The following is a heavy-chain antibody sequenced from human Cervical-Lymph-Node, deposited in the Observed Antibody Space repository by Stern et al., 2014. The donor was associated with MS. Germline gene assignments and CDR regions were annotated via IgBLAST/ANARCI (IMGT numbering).Heavy chain of an antibody. CDR1: GFTFSSYS. CDR3: ARGRGGNYRYYFDY. Sequence: EVQLVESGGGLVKPGGSLRLSCAASGFTFSSYSMNWVRQAPGTGLEWVASISSVCSYIYYAASLKGRFTISRDNAKNSLYLQMNSLRAEDTAVYYCARGRGGNYRYYFDYWGQGTLVTVSS. CDR2: ISSVCSYI. J-gene: IGHJ4*02. V-gene: IGHV3-21*01. D-gene: IGHD4-23*01.